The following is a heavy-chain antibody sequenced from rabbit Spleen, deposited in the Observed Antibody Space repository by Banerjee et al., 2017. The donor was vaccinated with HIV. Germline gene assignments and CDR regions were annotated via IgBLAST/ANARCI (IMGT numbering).Heavy chain of an antibody. D-gene: IGHD4-2*01. CDR1: GLDFSINYW. CDR3: ARDAAGREDFNL. J-gene: IGHJ4*01. CDR2: IDVTKSGSS. V-gene: IGHV1S45*01. Sequence: EQLEESGGGLVKPEGSLTLTCKASGLDFSINYWICWVRQAPGKGLEWIACIDVTKSGSSYYASWAKGRFTISKTSSTTVTLQMTSLTAADTATYFCARDAAGREDFNLWGPGTLVTVS.